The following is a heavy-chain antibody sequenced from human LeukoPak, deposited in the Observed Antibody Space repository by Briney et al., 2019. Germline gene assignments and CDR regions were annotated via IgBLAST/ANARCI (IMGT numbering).Heavy chain of an antibody. CDR2: ISRSGSAI. J-gene: IGHJ4*02. V-gene: IGHV3-21*01. CDR3: ASRYCTDGVCQFDY. CDR1: GFTFSTCS. Sequence: GGSLRLSCAASGFTFSTCSMTWVRQAPGKGLEWVSSISRSGSAIYYADSVKGRFTISRDNAENSLYLQMNTLRAEDTAVYYCASRYCTDGVCQFDYWGQGTLVTVSS. D-gene: IGHD2-8*01.